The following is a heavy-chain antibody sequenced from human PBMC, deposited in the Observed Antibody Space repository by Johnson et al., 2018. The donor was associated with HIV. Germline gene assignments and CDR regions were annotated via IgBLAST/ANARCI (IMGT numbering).Heavy chain of an antibody. D-gene: IGHD6-25*01. J-gene: IGHJ3*02. CDR1: GFNFNNYG. CDR3: AKDSATDPFDI. CDR2: SNSDGSIT. V-gene: IGHV3-74*01. Sequence: MLLVESGGGVVQPGRSLRLSCAASGFNFNNYGMHWVRQAPGKGLVWVSRSNSDGSITNYADSVKGRFTISRDKAKNTLHLQMNSLRAEDTAVYYCAKDSATDPFDIWGQGTMVTVSS.